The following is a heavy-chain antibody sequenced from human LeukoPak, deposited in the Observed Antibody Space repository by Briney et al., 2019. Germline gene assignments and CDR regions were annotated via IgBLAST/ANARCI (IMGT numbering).Heavy chain of an antibody. Sequence: GGSLRLSCSASGFTFSSYAMHWVRQAPGKGLEYVSAISSNGGSTNYADSVKGRFTISRDNSKNTLYLQMNSLRAEDTAVYYCARGSILVAEWAADYWGQGTLVTVSS. V-gene: IGHV3-64*04. J-gene: IGHJ4*02. CDR1: GFTFSSYA. CDR2: ISSNGGST. CDR3: ARGSILVAEWAADY. D-gene: IGHD6-19*01.